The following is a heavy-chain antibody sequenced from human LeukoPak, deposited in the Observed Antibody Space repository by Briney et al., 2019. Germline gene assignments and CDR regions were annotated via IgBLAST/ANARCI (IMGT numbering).Heavy chain of an antibody. Sequence: GGSLRLSSAASGFTFSSYAMSWVHQAPGKGLEWVSAISGSGGSTYYADSVKGRFTISRDNSKNTLYLQMNSLRAEDTAVYYCAKVLTIFETHDAFDIWGQGTMVTVSS. CDR1: GFTFSSYA. CDR2: ISGSGGST. V-gene: IGHV3-23*01. CDR3: AKVLTIFETHDAFDI. D-gene: IGHD3-3*01. J-gene: IGHJ3*02.